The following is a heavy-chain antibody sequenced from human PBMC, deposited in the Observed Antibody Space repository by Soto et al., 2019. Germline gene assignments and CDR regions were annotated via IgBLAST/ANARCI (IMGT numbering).Heavy chain of an antibody. CDR3: ARVASPDYYYYGMDV. V-gene: IGHV3-30-3*01. J-gene: IGHJ6*02. CDR2: ISYDGSNK. CDR1: GFTFSSYA. Sequence: GGSLRLSCAASGFTFSSYAMHWVRQAPGKGLEWVAVISYDGSNKYYADSVKGRFTISRDNSKNTLYLQMNSLRAEDTAVYCCARVASPDYYYYGMDVWGQGTTVTVSS. D-gene: IGHD2-21*01.